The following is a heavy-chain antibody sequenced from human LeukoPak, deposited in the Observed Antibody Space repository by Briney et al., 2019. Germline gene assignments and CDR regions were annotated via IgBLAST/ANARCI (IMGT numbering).Heavy chain of an antibody. Sequence: SETLSLTCTVSGGFISSYYWSWIRQPPGKGLEWIGYIYYSGSTNYNPSLKSRVTISVGTSKNQFSLKLSSVTAADTAVYYCARDPNGLDYFDYWGQGTLVTVSS. V-gene: IGHV4-59*01. D-gene: IGHD5-24*01. CDR2: IYYSGST. CDR3: ARDPNGLDYFDY. CDR1: GGFISSYY. J-gene: IGHJ4*02.